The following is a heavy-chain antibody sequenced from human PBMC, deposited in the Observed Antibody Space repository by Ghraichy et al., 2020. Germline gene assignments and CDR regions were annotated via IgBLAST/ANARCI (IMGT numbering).Heavy chain of an antibody. CDR2: IYYSGST. J-gene: IGHJ5*02. D-gene: IGHD6-13*01. Sequence: SETLSLTCTVSGGSISSSSYYWGWIRQPPGKGLEWIGSIYYSGSTYYNPSLKSRVTISVDTSKNQFSLKLSSVTAADTAVYYCARHKGIFKAAAGTWGLNWFDPWGQGTLVTVSS. CDR3: ARHKGIFKAAAGTWGLNWFDP. CDR1: GGSISSSSYY. V-gene: IGHV4-39*01.